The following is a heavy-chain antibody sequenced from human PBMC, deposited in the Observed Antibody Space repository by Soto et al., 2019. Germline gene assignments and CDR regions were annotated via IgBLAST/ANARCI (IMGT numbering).Heavy chain of an antibody. V-gene: IGHV1-18*01. Sequence: ASVKVSCKTSGYTFSNYGITWVRQAPGQPLEWLGWISLYSDGTNYAQKFQGRVSMTTDTSTTTAYMELRSLRSDDTAVYYCARVVPGAEAWFGPWGQGTPVTVSS. CDR3: ARVVPGAEAWFGP. CDR2: ISLYSDGT. D-gene: IGHD2-2*01. CDR1: GYTFSNYG. J-gene: IGHJ5*02.